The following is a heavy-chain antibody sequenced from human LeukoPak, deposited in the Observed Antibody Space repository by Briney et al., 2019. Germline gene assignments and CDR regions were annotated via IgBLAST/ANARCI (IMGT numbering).Heavy chain of an antibody. Sequence: GGSLRLSCAASGFTFSSYAMHWVRQAPGKGLEWVAVISYDGSNKYYADSVKGRVTISRDNSKNTLYLQMNSLRAEDTAVYYCARDLSIQLWSMMGSAFDIWGQGTMVTVSS. CDR1: GFTFSSYA. CDR2: ISYDGSNK. V-gene: IGHV3-30-3*01. CDR3: ARDLSIQLWSMMGSAFDI. D-gene: IGHD5-18*01. J-gene: IGHJ3*02.